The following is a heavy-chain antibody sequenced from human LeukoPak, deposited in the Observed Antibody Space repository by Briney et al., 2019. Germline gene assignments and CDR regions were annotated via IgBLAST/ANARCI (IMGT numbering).Heavy chain of an antibody. Sequence: QPGGTLRFSGAASGFTFSSYGMHWVRQAPGKGLEGVAVIWYDGSNKYYADSVKGRFTISRDNSKNTLYLQMNSLRAEDTAVYYCAREYSGYDNGYFDYWGQGTLVTASS. V-gene: IGHV3-33*01. CDR3: AREYSGYDNGYFDY. CDR1: GFTFSSYG. CDR2: IWYDGSNK. J-gene: IGHJ4*02. D-gene: IGHD5-12*01.